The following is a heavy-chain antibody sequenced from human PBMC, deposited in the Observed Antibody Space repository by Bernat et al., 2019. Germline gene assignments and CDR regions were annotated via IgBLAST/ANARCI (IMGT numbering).Heavy chain of an antibody. CDR1: GDSVSSNSAA. J-gene: IGHJ6*02. Sequence: QVQLQQSGPGLVKPSQTLSLTCAISGDSVSSNSAAWNWIRQSPSRGLEWLGRTYYRSKWYNDYAVSGKSRITHNPDPSKNQFSLQLNAGTPEDTAVYYCARFRGDYYYYGMDVWGQGTTVTVSS. D-gene: IGHD3-10*01. V-gene: IGHV6-1*01. CDR3: ARFRGDYYYYGMDV. CDR2: TYYRSKWYN.